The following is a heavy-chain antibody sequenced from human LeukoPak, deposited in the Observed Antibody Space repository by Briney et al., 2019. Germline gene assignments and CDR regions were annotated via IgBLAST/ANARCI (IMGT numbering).Heavy chain of an antibody. CDR1: GGCISGYY. Sequence: SETLSLTCTVSGGCISGYYWSWIRQPPGNGLQLLVYIYSSGSTDYNPSLKSRVTISVDTSKNQFSLKLSSVTAADTAVYFFFKQKTAYEILTGYYTDTQLDYWGQGTLVTVSS. CDR3: FKQKTAYEILTGYYTDTQLDY. CDR2: IYSSGST. V-gene: IGHV4-4*09. J-gene: IGHJ4*02. D-gene: IGHD3-9*01.